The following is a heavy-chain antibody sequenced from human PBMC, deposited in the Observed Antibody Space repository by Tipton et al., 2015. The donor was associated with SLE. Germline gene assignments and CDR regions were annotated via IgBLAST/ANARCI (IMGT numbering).Heavy chain of an antibody. Sequence: TLSLTCTVSGGSISVSSYYWGWIRQPPGKGLEWIGSIYYSGSTYYNPSLKSRVTISVDTSKNQFSLKMTSVTAADTAVYYCARIGGAGDLYYYYMDVLCKGTTVTVSS. CDR1: GGSISVSSYY. D-gene: IGHD7-27*01. CDR2: IYYSGST. CDR3: ARIGGAGDLYYYYMDV. V-gene: IGHV4-39*07. J-gene: IGHJ6*03.